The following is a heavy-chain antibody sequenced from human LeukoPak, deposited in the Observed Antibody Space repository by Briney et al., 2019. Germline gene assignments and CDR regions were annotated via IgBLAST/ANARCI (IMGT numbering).Heavy chain of an antibody. CDR2: INPNSGGT. Sequence: ASVKVSCKASGYTFTGYYMHWVRQAPGQGLEWMGWINPNSGGTNYAQKFQGRVTMTRDTSISTAYMELSRLRSDDTAVYYCARPAIAEGWFDPWGQGTLVTVSS. CDR3: ARPAIAEGWFDP. J-gene: IGHJ5*02. CDR1: GYTFTGYY. V-gene: IGHV1-2*02.